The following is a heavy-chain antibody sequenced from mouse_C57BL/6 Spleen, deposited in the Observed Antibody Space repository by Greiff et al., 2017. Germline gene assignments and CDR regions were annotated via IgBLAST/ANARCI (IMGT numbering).Heavy chain of an antibody. CDR2: IRNKANGYTT. Sequence: EVKLMESGGGLVQPGGSLSLSCAASGFTFTDYYMSWVRQPPGKALEWLGFIRNKANGYTTEYSTSVKGRFTISRDKSQSILYLQMNALRAEDSATYYCARYPYGSSYQAGFAYWGQGTLVTVSA. CDR3: ARYPYGSSYQAGFAY. CDR1: GFTFTDYY. J-gene: IGHJ3*01. V-gene: IGHV7-3*01. D-gene: IGHD1-1*01.